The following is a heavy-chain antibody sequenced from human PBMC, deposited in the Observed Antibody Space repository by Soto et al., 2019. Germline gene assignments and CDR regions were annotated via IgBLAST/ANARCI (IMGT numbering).Heavy chain of an antibody. V-gene: IGHV4-30-4*01. Sequence: SETLSLTCTVSGASISSGDYYWTWIRQPPGKGLEWIGYIHFNGNTYYNPSLQSRVTISVETSKNQVSLKLTSLTAADTAVYYCAREAQRLSGYDTTGYFDYWGQGTLVTVSS. CDR3: AREAQRLSGYDTTGYFDY. J-gene: IGHJ4*02. D-gene: IGHD5-12*01. CDR2: IHFNGNT. CDR1: GASISSGDYY.